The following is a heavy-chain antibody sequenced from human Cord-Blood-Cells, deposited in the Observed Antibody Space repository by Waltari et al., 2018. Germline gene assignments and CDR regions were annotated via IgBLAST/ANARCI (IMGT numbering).Heavy chain of an antibody. D-gene: IGHD6-13*01. CDR3: ASTVIAAAGAFDI. V-gene: IGHV4-59*01. CDR1: GGSISSYY. CDR2: IDYSGSN. J-gene: IGHJ3*02. Sequence: QVQLQESGPGLVKPSETLSLTCTVSGGSISSYYWSWIRQPPGKRLEWIGYIDYSGSNNYPPPLKSRVTIAVDTSKNQFSLELGSVTAADTAVDYCASTVIAAAGAFDIWGQGTMVTVAS.